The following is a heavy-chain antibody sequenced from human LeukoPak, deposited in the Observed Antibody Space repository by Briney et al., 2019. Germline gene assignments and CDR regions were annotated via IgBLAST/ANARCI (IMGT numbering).Heavy chain of an antibody. Sequence: SETLPLTCAVYGGSFSGYYWSWIRQPPGKGLEWIGEINHSGSTNYNPSLKSRVTISVDTSKNQFSLKLSSVTAADTAVYYCAANGYYYDSSGPRFDPWGQGTLVTVSS. J-gene: IGHJ5*02. D-gene: IGHD3-22*01. V-gene: IGHV4-34*01. CDR3: AANGYYYDSSGPRFDP. CDR1: GGSFSGYY. CDR2: INHSGST.